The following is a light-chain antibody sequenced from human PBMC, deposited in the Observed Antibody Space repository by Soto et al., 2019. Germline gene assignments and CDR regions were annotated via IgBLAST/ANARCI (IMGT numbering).Light chain of an antibody. Sequence: DIQMTQSPSTLSASVGDRVTITCRASQNINIWLAWYQQKPGKAPKLLIYNAAYLESGVPSRFSGSGSGTEFTLTISSLQPDDFAIYYCQHYNGDSRGFGQGTKVDIK. CDR2: NAA. CDR3: QHYNGDSRG. CDR1: QNINIW. J-gene: IGKJ1*01. V-gene: IGKV1-5*01.